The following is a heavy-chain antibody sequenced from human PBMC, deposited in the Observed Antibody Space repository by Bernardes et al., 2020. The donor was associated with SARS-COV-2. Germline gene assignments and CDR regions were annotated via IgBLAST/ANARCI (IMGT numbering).Heavy chain of an antibody. CDR1: GGSFSGYY. Sequence: SETLSLTCAVYGGSFSGYYWSWIRQPPGKGLEWIGEINHSGSTNYNPSLKSRVTISVDTSKNQFSLKLSSVTAADTAVYYCARGRSSIHMILVVFTGGIFSLASWGEGTPVTVYS. CDR2: INHSGST. D-gene: IGHD3-22*01. V-gene: IGHV4-34*01. CDR3: ARGRSSIHMILVVFTGGIFSLAS. J-gene: IGHJ4*02.